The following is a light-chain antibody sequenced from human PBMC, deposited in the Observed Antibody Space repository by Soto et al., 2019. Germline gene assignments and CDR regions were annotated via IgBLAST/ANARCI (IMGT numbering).Light chain of an antibody. Sequence: SYELTQPPSVSGAPGKTARITCGGNNIGSKSVHWYQQKPGQAPVLVIYYDSDRPSGIPERFSGSNSGNTATLTISRVEAEDEADYYCQVWDSSSDHPFGGGTKVTVL. CDR2: YDS. CDR1: NIGSKS. CDR3: QVWDSSSDHP. V-gene: IGLV3-21*04. J-gene: IGLJ2*01.